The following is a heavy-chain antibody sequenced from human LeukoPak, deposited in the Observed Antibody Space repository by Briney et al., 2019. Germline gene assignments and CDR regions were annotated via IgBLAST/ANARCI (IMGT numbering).Heavy chain of an antibody. CDR2: ISYVGSNK. Sequence: GGSLRLSCAASGFTFSSYAMHWVRQAPGKGLEWVAVISYVGSNKYYADSVKGRFTISRDNSKNTLYLQMNSLRAEDTAVYYCARDRDSSGYSFDYWGQGTLVTVSS. CDR1: GFTFSSYA. CDR3: ARDRDSSGYSFDY. D-gene: IGHD3-22*01. V-gene: IGHV3-30-3*01. J-gene: IGHJ4*02.